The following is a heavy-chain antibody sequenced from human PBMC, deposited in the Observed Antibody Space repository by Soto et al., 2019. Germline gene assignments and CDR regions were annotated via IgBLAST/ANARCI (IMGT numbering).Heavy chain of an antibody. CDR3: AHAGDYDLLTFDH. J-gene: IGHJ4*02. V-gene: IGHV2-5*02. CDR2: IYWDDDK. CDR1: GFSLSTYHMG. D-gene: IGHD4-17*01. Sequence: QITLKESGPTLVRPAQTLTLTCDFSGFSLSTYHMGVAWIRQPPGNALEWLALIYWDDDKRYSPSLKYSLAISKDTSSNQVVLTITNIDPGDSATYFCAHAGDYDLLTFDHWGPGTLVTVSS.